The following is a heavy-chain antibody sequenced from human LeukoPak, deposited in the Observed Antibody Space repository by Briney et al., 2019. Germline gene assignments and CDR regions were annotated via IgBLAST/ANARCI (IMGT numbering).Heavy chain of an antibody. V-gene: IGHV1-18*04. CDR3: ARDLYYDFWSGYEPPNWFDP. CDR2: ISAYNGNT. D-gene: IGHD3-3*01. CDR1: GYTFTRYG. J-gene: IGHJ5*02. Sequence: ASVKVSCKASGYTFTRYGISWVRQAPGQGLEWMGWISAYNGNTNYAQKLQGRVTMTTDTSTSTAYMELRSLRSDDTAVYYCARDLYYDFWSGYEPPNWFDPWGQGTLVTVSS.